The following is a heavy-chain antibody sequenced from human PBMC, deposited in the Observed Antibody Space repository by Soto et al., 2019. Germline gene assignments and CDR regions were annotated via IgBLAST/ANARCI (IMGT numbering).Heavy chain of an antibody. D-gene: IGHD4-17*01. V-gene: IGHV4-59*08. CDR1: GGSLSNYY. J-gene: IGHJ5*02. CDR3: ARFPDYGAYVAP. Sequence: QVQLQESGPGLVKPSETLSLTCILSGGSLSNYYWSWVRQTPGKGLEWIGYIYYSGSTTYKHNPSLESRVTISGATSKNQFSLRLRSVTAADTAIYYCARFPDYGAYVAPWGQGTLVTVSS. CDR2: IYYSGST.